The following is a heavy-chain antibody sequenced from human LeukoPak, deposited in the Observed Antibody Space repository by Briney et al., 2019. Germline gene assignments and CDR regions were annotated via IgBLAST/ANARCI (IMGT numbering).Heavy chain of an antibody. CDR2: IYYSGST. CDR3: ARENNDYGYDY. CDR1: GGSISSYY. D-gene: IGHD4-17*01. V-gene: IGHV4-59*01. J-gene: IGHJ4*02. Sequence: SETLSLTRTVSGGSISSYYWSWIRQPPGKGLEWIGYIYYSGSTNYNPSLKSRVTISVDTSKNQFSLKLSSVTAADTAVYYCARENNDYGYDYWGQGTLVTVSS.